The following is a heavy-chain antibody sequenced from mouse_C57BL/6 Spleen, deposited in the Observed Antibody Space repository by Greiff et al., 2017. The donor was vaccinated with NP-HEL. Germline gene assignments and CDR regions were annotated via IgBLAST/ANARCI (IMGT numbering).Heavy chain of an antibody. V-gene: IGHV1-15*01. Sequence: QVQLQQSGAELVRPGASVTLSCKASGYTFTDYEMHWVKQTPVHGLEWIGAIDPETGGTAYNQKFKGKAILTADKSSSTAYMELRSLTSEDSAVYYCTSYDVGPYAMDYWGQGTSVTVSS. D-gene: IGHD2-12*01. J-gene: IGHJ4*01. CDR1: GYTFTDYE. CDR2: IDPETGGT. CDR3: TSYDVGPYAMDY.